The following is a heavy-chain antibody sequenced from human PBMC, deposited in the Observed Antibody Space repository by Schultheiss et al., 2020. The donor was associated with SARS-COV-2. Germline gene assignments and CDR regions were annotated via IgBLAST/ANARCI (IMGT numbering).Heavy chain of an antibody. D-gene: IGHD4-17*01. Sequence: GGSLRLSCAASGFTFDDYAMHWVRQAPGKGLEWVSGISWNSGSIGYADSVKGRFTISRDNAKNSLYLQMNSLRAEDTALYYCAKDYYGDAHWYFDLWGRGTLVTVSS. CDR2: ISWNSGSI. CDR1: GFTFDDYA. V-gene: IGHV3-9*01. CDR3: AKDYYGDAHWYFDL. J-gene: IGHJ2*01.